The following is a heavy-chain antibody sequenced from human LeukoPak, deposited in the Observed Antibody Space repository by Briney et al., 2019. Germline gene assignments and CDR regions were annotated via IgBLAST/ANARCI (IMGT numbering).Heavy chain of an antibody. D-gene: IGHD4-17*01. CDR2: IFYSGNT. J-gene: IGHJ4*02. Sequence: SETLSLTCTVSGGSINYYWNWIRQSPGKGLEWIGYIFYSGNTSYNPSLKSRVIISVDTSKNQVSLKLSSVTAADTAVYYCARQMLTTVSPFNYWGQGTLVTVSS. CDR3: ARQMLTTVSPFNY. V-gene: IGHV4-59*01. CDR1: GGSINYY.